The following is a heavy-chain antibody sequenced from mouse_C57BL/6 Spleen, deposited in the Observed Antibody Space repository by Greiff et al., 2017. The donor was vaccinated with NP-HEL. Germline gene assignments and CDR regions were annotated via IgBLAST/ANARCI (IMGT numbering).Heavy chain of an antibody. V-gene: IGHV1-80*01. D-gene: IGHD2-4*01. CDR3: ARGGLRYYFDY. Sequence: QVQLQQSGAELVKPGASVKISCKASGYAFSSYWMNWVKQRPGKGLEWIGQIYPGDGDTNYNGTFKGKATLTADKSSSTAYMQLSSLTSEDSAVYFCARGGLRYYFDYWGQGTTLTVSS. CDR1: GYAFSSYW. J-gene: IGHJ2*01. CDR2: IYPGDGDT.